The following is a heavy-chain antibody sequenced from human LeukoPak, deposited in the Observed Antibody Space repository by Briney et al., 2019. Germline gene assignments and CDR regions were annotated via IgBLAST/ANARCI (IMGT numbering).Heavy chain of an antibody. D-gene: IGHD3-3*01. CDR2: IKGDGIST. Sequence: GGSLRLSCAASRFGFSSNWMHWVRHAPGQGLVWVSRIKGDGISTNYADSVKGRFTISRDIAKNTLYLQMNSLRAEDTGVYYCAKDHYWSIDYWGRGTLVTVSS. CDR3: AKDHYWSIDY. J-gene: IGHJ4*02. CDR1: RFGFSSNW. V-gene: IGHV3-74*01.